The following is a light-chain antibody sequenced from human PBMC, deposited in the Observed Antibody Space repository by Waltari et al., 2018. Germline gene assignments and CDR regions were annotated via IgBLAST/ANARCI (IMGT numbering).Light chain of an antibody. CDR1: LNNLYSSDNQNS. J-gene: IGKJ1*01. CDR3: LQYYGTPRT. CDR2: GAS. V-gene: IGKV4-1*01. Sequence: DIVMTQSPDSLAVSLGERATINCKSSLNNLYSSDNQNSLAWYQQKPGQAPKLLIYGASTRGAGVPDRFSGSGSGTDFTLTISSLQAEDVAVYYCLQYYGTPRTFGQGTKVEIK.